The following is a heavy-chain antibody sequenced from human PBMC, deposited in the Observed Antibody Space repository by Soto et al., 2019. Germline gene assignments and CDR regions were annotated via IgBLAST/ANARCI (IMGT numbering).Heavy chain of an antibody. CDR2: IYYSGST. V-gene: IGHV4-39*01. Sequence: PSETLSITCTVSGGSISNRDYYWGWISQPPGKGLEWIGRIYYSGSTYYDPSLKSRVTISVDTSKNQFSLKLSSVTAADTAVYYCARFPLGSGSYLDYWGRGTLVT. J-gene: IGHJ4*02. CDR3: ARFPLGSGSYLDY. CDR1: GGSISNRDYY. D-gene: IGHD3-10*01.